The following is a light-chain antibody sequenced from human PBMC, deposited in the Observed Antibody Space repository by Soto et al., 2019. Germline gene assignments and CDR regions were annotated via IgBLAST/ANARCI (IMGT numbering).Light chain of an antibody. Sequence: QSALTQPASVSGSPGQSITISCTGTSSDVGSYNLVSWYQQHPGKAPKLMIYEGSKRPSGVSNRFSGSKSGNTASLTISGLQAEDEADYYCCSYAGSSLLVFGGGTKLTVL. J-gene: IGLJ3*02. CDR2: EGS. CDR3: CSYAGSSLLV. CDR1: SSDVGSYNL. V-gene: IGLV2-23*01.